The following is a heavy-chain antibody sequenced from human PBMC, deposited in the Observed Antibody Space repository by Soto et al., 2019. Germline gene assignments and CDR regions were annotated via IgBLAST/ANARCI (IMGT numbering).Heavy chain of an antibody. J-gene: IGHJ4*02. Sequence: QVQLVESGGGVVQPGRSLRLSCAPSGFTFSNYAMHWVRQAPGKGLEWVAVISYDGSNKYYADSVKGRFTISRDNYKNTLYLQMNSVRAEDTAVYYCARDKRDLRFLEWSYYFDSWGQGTLVTVSS. V-gene: IGHV3-30-3*01. CDR1: GFTFSNYA. D-gene: IGHD3-3*01. CDR3: ARDKRDLRFLEWSYYFDS. CDR2: ISYDGSNK.